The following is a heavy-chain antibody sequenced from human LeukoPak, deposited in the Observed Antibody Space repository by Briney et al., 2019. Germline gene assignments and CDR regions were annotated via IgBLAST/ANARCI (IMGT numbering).Heavy chain of an antibody. CDR2: TYGSGST. D-gene: IGHD5-18*01. V-gene: IGHV4-4*07. Sequence: PSETLSLTCAVSGDSISHYYWSWVRQPAGKGLEWIGRTYGSGSTNYNPSLKSRVTMSVDTSKNQFSLKLTSVTAADTAVYYCARDSPDTATYFDNWGQGTLVTVSS. CDR1: GDSISHYY. J-gene: IGHJ4*02. CDR3: ARDSPDTATYFDN.